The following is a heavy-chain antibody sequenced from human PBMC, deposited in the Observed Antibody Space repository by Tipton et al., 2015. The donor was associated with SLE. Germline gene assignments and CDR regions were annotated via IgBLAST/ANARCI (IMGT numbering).Heavy chain of an antibody. CDR3: ARGRVDYIRGTYRPSSFDY. CDR2: LSYMGTT. J-gene: IGHJ4*02. Sequence: LRLSCAVSGASISSGSFYWGWIRQPPGRGLQWIGSLSYMGTTSYTPSFTGRVTISVDRSKNQFSLNLTSVTAADTAVYYCARGRVDYIRGTYRPSSFDYWGQGTQVTVSS. CDR1: GASISSGSFY. D-gene: IGHD3-16*02. V-gene: IGHV4-39*07.